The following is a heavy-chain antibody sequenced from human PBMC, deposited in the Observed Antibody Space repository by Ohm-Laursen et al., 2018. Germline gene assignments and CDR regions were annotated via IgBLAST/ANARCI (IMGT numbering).Heavy chain of an antibody. Sequence: SLRLSCAASGFTSSSNALSWVRRAPGKGLEWVSAISGSGANTFYADSVKGRFTISRDNAKNSLYLQMNSLRAEDTAVYYCAAVGPWYFDYWGQGTLVTVSS. CDR1: GFTSSSNA. J-gene: IGHJ4*02. D-gene: IGHD2-15*01. V-gene: IGHV3-21*01. CDR2: ISGSGANT. CDR3: AAVGPWYFDY.